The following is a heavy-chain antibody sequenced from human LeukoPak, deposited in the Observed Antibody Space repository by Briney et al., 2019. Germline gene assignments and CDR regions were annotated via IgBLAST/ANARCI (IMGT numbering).Heavy chain of an antibody. CDR2: IYYSGST. CDR1: GGSISSGGYY. CDR3: ARLLSPNVLRYFDWLNDGMDV. Sequence: KPSETLSLTCTVSGGSISSGGYYWSWIRQHPGKGLEWIGYIYYSGSTYYNPSLKSRVTISVDTSKNQFSLKLSSVTAADTAVYYCARLLSPNVLRYFDWLNDGMDVWGQGTTVTVSS. J-gene: IGHJ6*02. D-gene: IGHD3-9*01. V-gene: IGHV4-31*03.